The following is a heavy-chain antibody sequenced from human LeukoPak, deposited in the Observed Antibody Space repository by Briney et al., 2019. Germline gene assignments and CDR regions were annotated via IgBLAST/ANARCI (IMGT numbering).Heavy chain of an antibody. Sequence: GGSLRLSCAASGFTFSSYWMHWVRQAPGKGLVWVSRINSDGSSTSYADSVKGRFTISRDNAKNTLYLQMNSLRAEDTAVYYCARGAVLLWFGELLGYYYMDVWGKGTTVTVSS. CDR3: ARGAVLLWFGELLGYYYMDV. V-gene: IGHV3-74*01. CDR1: GFTFSSYW. CDR2: INSDGSST. J-gene: IGHJ6*03. D-gene: IGHD3-10*01.